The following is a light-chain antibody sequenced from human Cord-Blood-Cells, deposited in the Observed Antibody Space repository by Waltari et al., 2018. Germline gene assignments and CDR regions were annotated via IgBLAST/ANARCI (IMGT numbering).Light chain of an antibody. CDR3: QQYNNWPRT. J-gene: IGKJ1*01. V-gene: IGKV3-15*01. Sequence: IVLTQPPAPLSVSPGERATPSCRASQSVSSNLAWYQQKPGQAPRLLIYGASTRATGIPARFSGSGSGTEFTLTISSLQSEDFAVYYCQQYNNWPRTFGQGTKVEIK. CDR1: QSVSSN. CDR2: GAS.